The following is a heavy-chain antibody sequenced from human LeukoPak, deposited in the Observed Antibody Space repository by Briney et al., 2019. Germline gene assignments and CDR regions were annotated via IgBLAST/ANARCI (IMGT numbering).Heavy chain of an antibody. J-gene: IGHJ4*02. CDR3: TSLDGGPG. CDR1: GFIFSDYA. CDR2: ISFNGGSA. Sequence: GGSLRLSCAVSGFIFSDYAMHWVRQAPGKGLEYVAAISFNGGSAYYANSVEGRFTISRDSSKNTLYLQMGSLRVEDTALYYCTSLDGGPGWGQGTLVTVSS. V-gene: IGHV3-64*01. D-gene: IGHD2-15*01.